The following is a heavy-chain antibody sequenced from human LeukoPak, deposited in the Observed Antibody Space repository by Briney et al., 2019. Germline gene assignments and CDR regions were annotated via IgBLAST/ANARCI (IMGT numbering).Heavy chain of an antibody. J-gene: IGHJ3*02. Sequence: ASVKVSCKASGYTFTGYYMHWVRQAPGQGLEWMGWINPNSGGTNYAQKFQGRVTMTRDTSISTAYMELSRLRSDDTAVYYCARGELGYCSSTSCYDAFDIWGQGTMVTVSS. CDR3: ARGELGYCSSTSCYDAFDI. V-gene: IGHV1-2*02. D-gene: IGHD2-2*01. CDR2: INPNSGGT. CDR1: GYTFTGYY.